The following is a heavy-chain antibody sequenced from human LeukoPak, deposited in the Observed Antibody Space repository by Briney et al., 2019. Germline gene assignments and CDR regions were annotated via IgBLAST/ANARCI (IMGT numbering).Heavy chain of an antibody. CDR2: INWNGGST. J-gene: IGHJ4*02. V-gene: IGHV3-20*04. Sequence: GRSLRLSCAASGFTFDDYGMSWVRQAPGKGLEWVSGINWNGGSTGYADSVKGRFTISRDNAKNSLYLQMNSLRAEDTALYYCARDATYYYDSSGYYPIDYWGQGTLVTVSS. D-gene: IGHD3-22*01. CDR3: ARDATYYYDSSGYYPIDY. CDR1: GFTFDDYG.